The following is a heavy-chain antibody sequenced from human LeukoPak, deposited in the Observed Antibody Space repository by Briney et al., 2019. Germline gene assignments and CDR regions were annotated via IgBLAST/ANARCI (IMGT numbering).Heavy chain of an antibody. CDR2: IYIDGSST. CDR1: GFPFSTYW. D-gene: IGHD2-2*01. J-gene: IGHJ4*02. CDR3: ARGASARQDY. Sequence: PGGSLRLSCEASGFPFSTYWMNGFAKPPGKGLVWVSRIYIDGSSTNYADSVKGRFTISRDNAKNTLYLQMNSLRAEDTAVYYCARGASARQDYWGQGTLVTVSS. V-gene: IGHV3-74*01.